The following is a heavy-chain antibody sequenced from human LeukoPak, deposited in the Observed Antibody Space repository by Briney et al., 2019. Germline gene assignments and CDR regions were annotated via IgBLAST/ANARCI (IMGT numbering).Heavy chain of an antibody. CDR1: GFTVSSNY. D-gene: IGHD6-13*01. J-gene: IGHJ6*03. V-gene: IGHV3-66*02. Sequence: GGSLRLSCAASGFTVSSNYMSWVRQAPGKGLEWVSVIYSGGSIYYADSVKGRFTISRDNSKNTLYLQMNSLRAEDTAVYYCATAARYYYYMDVWGKGTTVTVSS. CDR2: IYSGGSI. CDR3: ATAARYYYYMDV.